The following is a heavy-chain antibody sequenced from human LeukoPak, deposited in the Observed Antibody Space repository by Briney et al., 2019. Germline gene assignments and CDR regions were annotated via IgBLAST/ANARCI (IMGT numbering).Heavy chain of an antibody. D-gene: IGHD1-26*01. CDR2: ISYDGSKK. J-gene: IGHJ4*02. V-gene: IGHV3-30*03. CDR1: GFTFNSYG. CDR3: ARDSGSYSPFDY. Sequence: GGSLRLSCAASGFTFNSYGMHWVRQAPGKGLEWVAVISYDGSKKYYADSVKGRFTISRDNSKNTLYLQMNSLRSDDTAVYYCARDSGSYSPFDYWGQGTLVTVSS.